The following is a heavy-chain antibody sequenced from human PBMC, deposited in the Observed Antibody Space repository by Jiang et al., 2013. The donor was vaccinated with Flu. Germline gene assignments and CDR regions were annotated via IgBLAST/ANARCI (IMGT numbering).Heavy chain of an antibody. J-gene: IGHJ6*03. CDR1: GYTFTSYG. CDR3: ARPHFTIFGASPYYYYYMDV. D-gene: IGHD3-3*01. CDR2: ISAYNGNT. Sequence: SGAEVKKPGASVKVSCKASGYTFTSYGISWVRQAPGQGLEWMGWISAYNGNTNYAQKLQGRVTMTTDTSTSTAYMELRSLRSDDTAVYYCARPHFTIFGASPYYYYYMDVWGKGTTVTVSS. V-gene: IGHV1-18*04.